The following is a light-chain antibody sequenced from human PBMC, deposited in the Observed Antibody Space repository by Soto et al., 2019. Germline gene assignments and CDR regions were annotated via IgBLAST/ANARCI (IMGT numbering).Light chain of an antibody. J-gene: IGKJ4*01. CDR2: DAS. Sequence: IVLTQSPGNLSLSPGEGATLSCRASQSVDKNYLAWYRQKPGQRPRLLIYDASRRATGTPDRFSGSGSETDFTLTISRLEPEDFAVFYCLQYAHEPLTFGGGTNMEIK. CDR3: LQYAHEPLT. V-gene: IGKV3-20*01. CDR1: QSVDKNY.